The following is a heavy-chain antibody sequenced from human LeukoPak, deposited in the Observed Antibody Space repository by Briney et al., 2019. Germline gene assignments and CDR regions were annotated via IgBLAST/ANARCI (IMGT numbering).Heavy chain of an antibody. Sequence: GGSLRLSCAASGFTFSSYAMHWVRQAPGKGLEWVAVISYDGNNKYYADSVKGRFTISRDNSKNTLYLQMNSLRAEDTAVYYCARDRGGIVVVPAAAFDPWGQGTLVTVSS. CDR1: GFTFSSYA. CDR2: ISYDGNNK. J-gene: IGHJ5*02. CDR3: ARDRGGIVVVPAAAFDP. D-gene: IGHD2-2*01. V-gene: IGHV3-30-3*01.